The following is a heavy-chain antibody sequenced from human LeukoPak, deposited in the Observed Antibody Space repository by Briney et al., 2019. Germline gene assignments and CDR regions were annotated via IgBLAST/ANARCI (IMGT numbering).Heavy chain of an antibody. CDR1: GYTFTSYG. V-gene: IGHV1-18*01. CDR3: ARGFYGGNSGDAYYFDY. CDR2: ISAYNGNT. Sequence: ASVKVSCKASGYTFTSYGISWVRQAPGQGLEWMGWISAYNGNTNYAQKLQGRVSMTTDTSTSTAYMELRSLRSDDTAVYYCARGFYGGNSGDAYYFDYWGQGTLVTVSS. D-gene: IGHD4-23*01. J-gene: IGHJ4*02.